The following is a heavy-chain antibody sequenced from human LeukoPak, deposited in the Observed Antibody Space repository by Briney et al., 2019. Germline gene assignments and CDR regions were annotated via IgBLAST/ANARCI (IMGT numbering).Heavy chain of an antibody. J-gene: IGHJ4*02. Sequence: ASVKVSRKASGYTFTSYGISWVRQAPGQGLEWMGWISAYNGNTNYAQKLQGRVTMTTDTSTSTAYMELRSLRSDDTAVYYCARVATMIVVEGFFDYWGQGTLVTVSS. D-gene: IGHD3-22*01. CDR3: ARVATMIVVEGFFDY. CDR1: GYTFTSYG. CDR2: ISAYNGNT. V-gene: IGHV1-18*01.